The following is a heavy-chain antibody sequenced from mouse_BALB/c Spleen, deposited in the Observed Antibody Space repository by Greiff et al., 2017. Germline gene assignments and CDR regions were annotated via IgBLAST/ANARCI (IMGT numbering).Heavy chain of an antibody. V-gene: IGHV5-4*02. J-gene: IGHJ4*01. Sequence: EVNVVESGGGLVKPGGSLKLSCAASGFTFSDYYMYWVRQTPEKRLEWVATISDGGSYTYYPDSVKGRFTISRDNAKNNLYLQMSSLKSEDTAMYYCARGYGYYYAMDYWGQGTSVTVSS. CDR3: ARGYGYYYAMDY. CDR1: GFTFSDYY. D-gene: IGHD1-2*01. CDR2: ISDGGSYT.